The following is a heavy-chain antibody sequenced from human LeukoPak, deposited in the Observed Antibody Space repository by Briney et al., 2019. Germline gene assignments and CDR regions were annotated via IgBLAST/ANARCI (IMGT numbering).Heavy chain of an antibody. Sequence: SPKPSCEVSLDAPTAYGISWGRGAPGQGVRWMGGISAYNGNTNDAQKFQGRVTMTTDTSTRTAYMELRSLRSDDTAVYYCATVQSGAYSYGYGYYNMDVWGQGTTVTVSS. J-gene: IGHJ6*02. CDR3: ATVQSGAYSYGYGYYNMDV. CDR2: ISAYNGNT. V-gene: IGHV1-18*01. D-gene: IGHD5-18*01. CDR1: LDAPTAYG.